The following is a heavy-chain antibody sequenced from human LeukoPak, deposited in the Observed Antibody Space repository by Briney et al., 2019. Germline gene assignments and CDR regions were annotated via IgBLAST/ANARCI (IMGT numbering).Heavy chain of an antibody. CDR2: IWSDGSNK. CDR1: GFTFSSYG. CDR3: AKSLPSYYYDSSGTNLQREYFQH. J-gene: IGHJ1*01. V-gene: IGHV3-33*06. Sequence: GGSLRLSCAASGFTFSSYGMHWVRQAPGKGLEWVAVIWSDGSNKYYADSVKGRFTISRDNSGNTLYLQMNSLRAEDTAVYYCAKSLPSYYYDSSGTNLQREYFQHWGQGTLVTVSS. D-gene: IGHD3-22*01.